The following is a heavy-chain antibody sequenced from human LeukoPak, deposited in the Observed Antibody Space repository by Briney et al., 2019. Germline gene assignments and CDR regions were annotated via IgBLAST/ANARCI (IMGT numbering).Heavy chain of an antibody. J-gene: IGHJ6*03. V-gene: IGHV3-20*04. Sequence: GGSLRLSCAASGFTFGDYGMSWVRQAPGKGLEWVSSSNWNGDSTRYADAVKGRFTISRDNSKNTLYLQMNSLRAEDTAVYYCAKIPYGDYVLDYYYYMDVWGKGTTVTISS. D-gene: IGHD4-17*01. CDR2: SNWNGDST. CDR3: AKIPYGDYVLDYYYYMDV. CDR1: GFTFGDYG.